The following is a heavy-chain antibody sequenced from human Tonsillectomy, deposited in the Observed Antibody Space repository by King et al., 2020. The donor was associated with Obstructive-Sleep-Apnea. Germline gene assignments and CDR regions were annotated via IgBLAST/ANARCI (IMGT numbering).Heavy chain of an antibody. D-gene: IGHD3-9*01. CDR3: ARVTRYDILTGYYSGDRVY. J-gene: IGHJ4*02. CDR2: IYYSGST. Sequence: PLQESGPGLVKPSQTLSLTCTVSGGSISSGGYYWSWIRQHPGKGLEWIGYIYYSGSTYYNPSLKSRVTISVDTSKNQFSLKLSSVTAADTAVYYCARVTRYDILTGYYSGDRVYWGQGTLVTVSS. CDR1: GGSISSGGYY. V-gene: IGHV4-31*03.